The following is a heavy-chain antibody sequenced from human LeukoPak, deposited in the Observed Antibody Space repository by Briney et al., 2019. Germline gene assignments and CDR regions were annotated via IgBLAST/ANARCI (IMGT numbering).Heavy chain of an antibody. D-gene: IGHD3-16*01. J-gene: IGHJ4*02. CDR2: IYNSGGT. CDR3: ARASVLLSADY. CDR1: GGFITSSFY. V-gene: IGHV4-59*01. Sequence: SETLSLTCTVSGGFITSSFYWSWIRQSPGKGLEWIGYIYNSGGTKYNPSLKSRLTISVDTSKNQFSLNLASVTAADTAVYYCARASVLLSADYWGQGTLVTVSS.